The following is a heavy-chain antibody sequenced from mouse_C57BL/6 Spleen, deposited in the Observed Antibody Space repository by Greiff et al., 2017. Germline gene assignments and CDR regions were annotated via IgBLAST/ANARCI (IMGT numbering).Heavy chain of an antibody. Sequence: VQLQQSGAELVRPGASVTLSCKASGYTFTDYEMHWVKQTPVHGLEWIGAIDPETGGTAYNQKFKGKAILTADKSSSTAYMELRSLTSEDSAVYYCTRDYGYFDGWGTGTTVTVAS. CDR3: TRDYGYFDG. J-gene: IGHJ1*03. CDR1: GYTFTDYE. V-gene: IGHV1-15*01. CDR2: IDPETGGT.